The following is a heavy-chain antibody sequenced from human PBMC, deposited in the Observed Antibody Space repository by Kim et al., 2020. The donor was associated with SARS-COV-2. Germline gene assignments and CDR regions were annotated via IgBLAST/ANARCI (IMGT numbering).Heavy chain of an antibody. CDR2: ISYDETNK. CDR3: ARGGSAYGDSPPRDY. Sequence: GGSLRLSCAASGFHFSSFGMHWIRQAPGKGLDWVAVISYDETNKYYGDSVKGRFTISRDNSKNTLYLQMDSLRVDDTAIYYCARGGSAYGDSPPRDYWGPGTVVTVSS. J-gene: IGHJ4*02. V-gene: IGHV3-33*01. D-gene: IGHD4-17*01. CDR1: GFHFSSFG.